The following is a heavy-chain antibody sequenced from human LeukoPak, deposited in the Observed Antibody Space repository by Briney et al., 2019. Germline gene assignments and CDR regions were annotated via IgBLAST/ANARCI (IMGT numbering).Heavy chain of an antibody. Sequence: EGSLRLSCAASGFTFSSYGMHWVRQAPGKGLEWVAVISYDGSNKYYADSVKGRFTISRDNSKNTLYLQMNSLRAEDTAVYYCAKGVFAFDIWGQGTMVTVSS. J-gene: IGHJ3*02. V-gene: IGHV3-30*18. D-gene: IGHD5/OR15-5a*01. CDR3: AKGVFAFDI. CDR2: ISYDGSNK. CDR1: GFTFSSYG.